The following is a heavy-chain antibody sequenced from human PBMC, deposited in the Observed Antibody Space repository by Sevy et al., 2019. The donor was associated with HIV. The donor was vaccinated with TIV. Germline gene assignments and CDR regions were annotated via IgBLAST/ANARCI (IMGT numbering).Heavy chain of an antibody. CDR1: GFTFSSYE. V-gene: IGHV3-48*03. D-gene: IGHD6-6*01. Sequence: GGSLRLSCAASGFTFSSYEMNWVRQAPGKGLEWVSYISSSGSTIYYADSVKGRFTISRDNAKNSLYLQMNSLRAEDTAVYYCARDVIDPYSSSPGYCYYYGMDVWGQGTTVTVSS. CDR3: ARDVIDPYSSSPGYCYYYGMDV. J-gene: IGHJ6*02. CDR2: ISSSGSTI.